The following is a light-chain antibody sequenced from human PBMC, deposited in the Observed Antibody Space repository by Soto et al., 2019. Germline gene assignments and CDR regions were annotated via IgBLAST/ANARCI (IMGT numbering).Light chain of an antibody. CDR3: QQYNSFSIT. J-gene: IGKJ4*01. CDR1: QSISGW. Sequence: DIQMTQSPSTLSACVGDTVTITCRASQSISGWLAWYQQKPGKAPQVLIYDASRLESGVPSRFSGSGSGTEFTLTISSLQPDDLATYYCQQYNSFSITFGGGTKVDIK. CDR2: DAS. V-gene: IGKV1-5*01.